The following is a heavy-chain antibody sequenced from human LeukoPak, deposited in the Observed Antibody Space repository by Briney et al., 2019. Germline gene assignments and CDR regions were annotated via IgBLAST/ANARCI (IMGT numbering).Heavy chain of an antibody. D-gene: IGHD2-15*01. Sequence: GGSLRLSCAASGFTFSDYWMHWVRQAPGKGLVGVSRINSDGRITSYADSVKGRFTISRDNAKNTLYLQMNSLRAEDTAVYYCARDPSGCSGGSCYYFDYWGQGTLVTVSS. CDR1: GFTFSDYW. J-gene: IGHJ4*02. CDR2: INSDGRIT. V-gene: IGHV3-74*01. CDR3: ARDPSGCSGGSCYYFDY.